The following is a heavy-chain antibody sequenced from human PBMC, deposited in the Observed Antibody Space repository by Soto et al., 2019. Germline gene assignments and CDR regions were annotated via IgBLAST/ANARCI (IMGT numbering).Heavy chain of an antibody. D-gene: IGHD2-2*01. Sequence: SETLSLTCTVSGGSISSSSYYWGWIRQPPGKGLEWIGSIHYSGSTYYNPSLKSRVTISVDTSKNQFSLKLSSVTAADTAVYYCARPLSVVVPAAGYNWFDPWGQGTLVTVSS. CDR3: ARPLSVVVPAAGYNWFDP. J-gene: IGHJ5*02. CDR2: IHYSGST. CDR1: GGSISSSSYY. V-gene: IGHV4-39*01.